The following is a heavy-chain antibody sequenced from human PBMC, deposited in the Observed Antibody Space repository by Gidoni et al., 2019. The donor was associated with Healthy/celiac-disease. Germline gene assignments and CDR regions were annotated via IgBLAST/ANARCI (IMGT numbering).Heavy chain of an antibody. J-gene: IGHJ3*02. D-gene: IGHD4-17*01. CDR2: IDWGDDK. CDR3: ARSTVTHYDGFDI. Sequence: QVTLRESGPALVKPTQTLTLTCTFSGFSLSTGGMCVGWIRQPPGKALEWLALIDWGDDKYYSTSLKTRLTISKDTSKNQVVLTVTNMDPVDTATYYCARSTVTHYDGFDIWGQGTMVTVSS. V-gene: IGHV2-70*01. CDR1: GFSLSTGGMC.